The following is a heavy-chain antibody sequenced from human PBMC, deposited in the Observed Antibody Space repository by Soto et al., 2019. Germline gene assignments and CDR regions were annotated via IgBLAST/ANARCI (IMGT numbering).Heavy chain of an antibody. J-gene: IGHJ4*02. CDR3: ARSITMVRGVIGY. CDR1: GGSISSYY. CDR2: IYYSGST. Sequence: PSETLSLTCTVSGGSISSYYWSWIRPPPGKGLEWIGYIYYSGSTNYNPSLKSRVTISVDTSKNQFSLKLSSVTAADTAVYYCARSITMVRGVIGYWGQGTLVTVSS. V-gene: IGHV4-59*01. D-gene: IGHD3-10*01.